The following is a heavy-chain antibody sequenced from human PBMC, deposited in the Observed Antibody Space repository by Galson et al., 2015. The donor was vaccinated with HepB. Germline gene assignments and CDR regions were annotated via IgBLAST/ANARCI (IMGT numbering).Heavy chain of an antibody. CDR2: IYPGDSNT. D-gene: IGHD2-8*01. CDR3: ARHPFVNGSPPPWFDP. Sequence: QSGAEVKKPGESLKISCKGSGYSFTSYWIGWVRQMPGKGLEWMGIIYPGDSNTRYSPSFQGQVTISADKSISTAYLQWSSLKASDTAMYYCARHPFVNGSPPPWFDPWGQGTLVTVSS. J-gene: IGHJ5*02. V-gene: IGHV5-51*01. CDR1: GYSFTSYW.